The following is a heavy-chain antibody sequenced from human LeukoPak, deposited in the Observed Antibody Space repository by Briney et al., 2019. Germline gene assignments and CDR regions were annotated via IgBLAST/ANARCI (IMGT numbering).Heavy chain of an antibody. CDR3: ARVNPSYYYSQFDI. J-gene: IGHJ3*02. V-gene: IGHV4-38-2*02. CDR2: IYHSGST. Sequence: SETLSLTCTVSGYSISSGYYWGWIRQPPGKGLEWIGSIYHSGSTYYNPSLKSRVTISVDTSKNQFSLKLSSVTAADTAVCYCARVNPSYYYSQFDIWGQGTMVTVSS. CDR1: GYSISSGYY. D-gene: IGHD3-10*01.